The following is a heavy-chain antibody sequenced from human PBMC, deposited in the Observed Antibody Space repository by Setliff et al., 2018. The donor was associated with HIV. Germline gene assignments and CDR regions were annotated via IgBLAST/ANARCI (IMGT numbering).Heavy chain of an antibody. Sequence: ASVKVSCKASGYSLTSYGISWVRQAPGQGLEWMGWIGAYNGNTNYALNLQGRVTMTTDTSTSTAYMELRSLRSDDTAVYYCARDDVGYCSGGSCYHLFDTFDIWGQGTVVTVSS. V-gene: IGHV1-18*01. CDR1: GYSLTSYG. D-gene: IGHD2-15*01. CDR2: IGAYNGNT. J-gene: IGHJ3*02. CDR3: ARDDVGYCSGGSCYHLFDTFDI.